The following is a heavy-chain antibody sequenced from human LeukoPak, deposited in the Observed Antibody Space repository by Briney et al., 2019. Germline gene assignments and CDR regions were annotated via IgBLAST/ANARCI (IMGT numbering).Heavy chain of an antibody. D-gene: IGHD3-10*01. CDR1: GYTFTSYG. CDR3: ARDRQVTMVRGAINY. J-gene: IGHJ4*02. V-gene: IGHV1-2*02. Sequence: ASVKVSCKASGYTFTSYGISWVRQAPGQGLEGMGWINPNSGGTNYAQKFQGRVTMTRDTSISTAYMELSRLRSDDTAVYYCARDRQVTMVRGAINYWGQGTLVTVSS. CDR2: INPNSGGT.